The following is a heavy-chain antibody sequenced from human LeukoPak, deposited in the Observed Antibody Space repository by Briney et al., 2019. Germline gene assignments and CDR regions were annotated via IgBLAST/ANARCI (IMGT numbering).Heavy chain of an antibody. CDR2: ISGSGGST. CDR3: AKMGGSYDSSGYYYGDY. CDR1: GFTFSSYA. J-gene: IGHJ4*02. D-gene: IGHD3-22*01. Sequence: GGSLRLSCAASGFTFSSYAMSWVRQAPGKGLEWVSAISGSGGSTYYADSVKSRFTISRDNSKNTLYLQMNSLRAEDTDVYYCAKMGGSYDSSGYYYGDYWGQGTLVTVSS. V-gene: IGHV3-23*01.